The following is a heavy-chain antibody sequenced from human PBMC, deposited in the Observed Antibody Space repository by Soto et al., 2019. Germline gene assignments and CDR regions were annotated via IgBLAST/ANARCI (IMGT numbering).Heavy chain of an antibody. V-gene: IGHV1-2*02. CDR1: GYTFTGYY. J-gene: IGHJ6*02. CDR2: INPNSGGT. CDR3: ARAGSTLVSGMDV. D-gene: IGHD3-10*01. Sequence: WASVKVSCKASGYTFTGYYMHWVRQAPGQGLEWMGWINPNSGGTNYAQKFQGRVTMTRDTSISTAYMELSRLRSDDTAVYYCARAGSTLVSGMDVWGQGTTVTVSS.